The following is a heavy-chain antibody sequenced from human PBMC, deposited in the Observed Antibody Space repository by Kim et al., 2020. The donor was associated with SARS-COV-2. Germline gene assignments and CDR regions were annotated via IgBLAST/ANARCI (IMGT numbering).Heavy chain of an antibody. CDR1: GFTFSNAW. D-gene: IGHD5-12*01. CDR2: IKSKTDGGTT. Sequence: GGSLRLSCAASGFTFSNAWMSWVRQAPGKGLEWVGRIKSKTDGGTTDYAAPVKGRFTISRDDSKNTLYLQMNSLKTEDTAVYYCTTEPVSCPECIVATIWGGYYCYGMDVWVQRTTATVSS. V-gene: IGHV3-15*01. CDR3: TTEPVSCPECIVATIWGGYYCYGMDV. J-gene: IGHJ6*02.